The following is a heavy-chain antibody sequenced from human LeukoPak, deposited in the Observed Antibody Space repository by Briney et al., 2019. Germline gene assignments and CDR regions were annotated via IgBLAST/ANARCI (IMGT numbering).Heavy chain of an antibody. CDR3: ARSVDVPGFDY. Sequence: GGSLRLSCAASGFTFSSYEMNWVRQAPGKGLEWVSYISSGSTIYDADSVKGRFTISRDNAKNSLYLQMNSLRAEDTAVYYCARSVDVPGFDYWGQGTLVTVSS. CDR1: GFTFSSYE. J-gene: IGHJ4*02. D-gene: IGHD7-27*01. CDR2: ISSGSTI. V-gene: IGHV3-48*03.